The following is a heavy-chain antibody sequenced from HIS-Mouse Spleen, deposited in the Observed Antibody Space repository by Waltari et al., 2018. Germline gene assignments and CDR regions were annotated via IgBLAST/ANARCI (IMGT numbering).Heavy chain of an antibody. J-gene: IGHJ5*02. CDR3: AKEYSSSHNWFDP. V-gene: IGHV3-30*18. D-gene: IGHD6-13*01. CDR1: GFTFRRYG. Sequence: QVQLVESGGGVVQPGRSLRLSCAAAGFTFRRYGIHWVPPAPGKGLEWVAVISYDGSNKYYADSVKGRFTISRDNSKNTLYLQMNSLRAEDTAVYYCAKEYSSSHNWFDPWGQGTLVTVSS. CDR2: ISYDGSNK.